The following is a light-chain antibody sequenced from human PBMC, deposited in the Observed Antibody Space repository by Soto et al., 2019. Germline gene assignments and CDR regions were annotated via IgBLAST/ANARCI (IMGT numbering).Light chain of an antibody. CDR3: QQYNTYSSLT. V-gene: IGKV1-5*01. J-gene: IGKJ4*01. Sequence: DIKMNQSPSTLSASVGDRVTITCRASQSIGTWLAWYQHRPGKAPSLLIYDASSLESGVPSRFSGSGYGTEFTLTISSLQPDDFATYYCQQYNTYSSLTFGGGTKVDI. CDR2: DAS. CDR1: QSIGTW.